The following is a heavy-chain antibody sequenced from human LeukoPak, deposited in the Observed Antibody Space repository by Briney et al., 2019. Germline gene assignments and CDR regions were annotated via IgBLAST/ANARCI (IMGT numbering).Heavy chain of an antibody. CDR3: ARDTGIAAAGFNWFDP. Sequence: PSETLSLTCTVSGYSISSGYYWGWIRQPPGKGLEWIGSIYHSGSTYYNPSLKSRVTISVDTSKNQFSLKLSSVTAADTAVYYCARDTGIAAAGFNWFDPWGQGTLVTVSS. CDR2: IYHSGST. V-gene: IGHV4-38-2*02. D-gene: IGHD6-13*01. CDR1: GYSISSGYY. J-gene: IGHJ5*02.